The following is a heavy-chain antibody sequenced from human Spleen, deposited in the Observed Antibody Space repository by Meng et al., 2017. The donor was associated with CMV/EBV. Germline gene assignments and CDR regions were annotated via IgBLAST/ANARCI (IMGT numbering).Heavy chain of an antibody. D-gene: IGHD2-2*02. CDR1: GFTVSSNY. J-gene: IGHJ4*02. Sequence: GESLKISCSASGFTVSSNYMNWVRQAPGKGLEWVSIIYSGGSTSYADSVKGRFTISRDKTKNTPYPQLNSLRPEHTAVYYCARVAREYQLLYFDYWGQGTLVTVSS. CDR2: IYSGGST. CDR3: ARVAREYQLLYFDY. V-gene: IGHV3-66*02.